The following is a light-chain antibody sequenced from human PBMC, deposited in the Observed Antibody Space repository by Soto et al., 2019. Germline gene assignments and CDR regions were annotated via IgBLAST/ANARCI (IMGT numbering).Light chain of an antibody. CDR1: QSVRNSY. CDR2: GTS. J-gene: IGKJ3*01. V-gene: IGKV3-20*01. Sequence: EIVLTQSPGTLSLSPGERATLSCRASQSVRNSYLAWYQQKPGQAPRLLIYGTSSRATDIPDRFSGSGSGTDFTLTISRLEPEDSAVYYCQQYGSSPPFTFGPGTKVYIK. CDR3: QQYGSSPPFT.